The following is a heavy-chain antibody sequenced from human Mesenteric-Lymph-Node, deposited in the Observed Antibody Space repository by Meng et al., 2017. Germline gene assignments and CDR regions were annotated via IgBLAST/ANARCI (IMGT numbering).Heavy chain of an antibody. CDR1: GFTFSSYA. CDR3: TTDPRY. J-gene: IGHJ4*02. V-gene: IGHV3-15*01. Sequence: AQRGESVGGVVHPGRSLRLSCAASGFTFSSYAMHWVRQAPGKGLERIGRIKSKSDGGTTDYAAPVKGRLTISRDDSKNTLYLQIDSLKTEDTAVYYCTTDPRYWGQGTLVTVSS. CDR2: IKSKSDGGTT.